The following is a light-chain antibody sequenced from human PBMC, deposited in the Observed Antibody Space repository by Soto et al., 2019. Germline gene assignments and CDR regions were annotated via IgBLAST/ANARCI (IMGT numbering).Light chain of an antibody. CDR2: DIS. CDR1: SSDVGGSNH. Sequence: QSALTQPRSVSLSPGQSVTISCTGTSSDVGGSNHVSWYQHHPGKAPKFMIYDISKRPSGVPDRFSGSKSGNTASLTISGLQAEDEADYYCCSPAGDYTFLFGTGTKVTVL. J-gene: IGLJ1*01. CDR3: CSPAGDYTFL. V-gene: IGLV2-11*01.